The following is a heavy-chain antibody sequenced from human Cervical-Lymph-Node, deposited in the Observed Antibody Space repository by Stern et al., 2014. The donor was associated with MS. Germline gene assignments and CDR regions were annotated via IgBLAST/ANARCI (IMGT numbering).Heavy chain of an antibody. CDR1: GFPLSIYS. V-gene: IGHV3-48*01. D-gene: IGHD1-1*01. CDR3: ARDDWVERLDS. CDR2: ISTISTI. J-gene: IGHJ5*01. Sequence: EVQLVQSGGGLVKPGGSLRLSCAASGFPLSIYSMNWVRQAPGKGLEWVSFISTISTIYYADSVKGRFSISRDNAKNSLYLQMNSLRAEDTAVYFCARDDWVERLDSWGQGTLVTVSS.